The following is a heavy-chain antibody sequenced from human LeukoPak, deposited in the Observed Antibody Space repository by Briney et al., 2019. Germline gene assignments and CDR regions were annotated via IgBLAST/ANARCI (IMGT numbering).Heavy chain of an antibody. CDR1: GLTVSSKD. Sequence: PGGSLRLSCAASGLTVSSKDMSWVRQAPGKWLEWVSVIYSGGSTYYADSVKGRFTISRDNSKNTLYLQMNSLRAEDTAVYYCATLARYAFDIWGQGTMVTVSS. V-gene: IGHV3-53*01. J-gene: IGHJ3*02. CDR2: IYSGGST. D-gene: IGHD5-12*01. CDR3: ATLARYAFDI.